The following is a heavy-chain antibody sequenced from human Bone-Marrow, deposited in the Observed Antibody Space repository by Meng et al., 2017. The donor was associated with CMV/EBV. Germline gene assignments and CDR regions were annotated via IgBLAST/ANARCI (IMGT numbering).Heavy chain of an antibody. CDR3: AGSDFWSGLPYK. CDR2: IYYSGST. CDR1: GGSISSGDYY. Sequence: SETLSLTCTVSGGSISSGDYYWSWIRQPPGKGLEWIGYIYYSGSTYYNLSLKSRVTISVDTSKNQCSLKLSCVTAADTAVYYCAGSDFWSGLPYKWGQGTLVTVSS. V-gene: IGHV4-30-4*08. J-gene: IGHJ4*02. D-gene: IGHD3-3*01.